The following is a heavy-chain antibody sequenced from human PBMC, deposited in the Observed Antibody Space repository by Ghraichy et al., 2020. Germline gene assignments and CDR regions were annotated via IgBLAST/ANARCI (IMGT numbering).Heavy chain of an antibody. CDR2: INSGSSVT. CDR3: VRDRHRDDYIGGLSGLDI. V-gene: IGHV3-11*01. Sequence: GGSLRLSCAASGFTFNDFDMSWIRQTPGKGLEWISYINSGSSVTYAADSVRGRFIISRDNAKNSLYLLMNNLRVDDTATYHCVRDRHRDDYIGGLSGLDIWGPGTTVTVTS. D-gene: IGHD5-24*01. J-gene: IGHJ3*02. CDR1: GFTFNDFD.